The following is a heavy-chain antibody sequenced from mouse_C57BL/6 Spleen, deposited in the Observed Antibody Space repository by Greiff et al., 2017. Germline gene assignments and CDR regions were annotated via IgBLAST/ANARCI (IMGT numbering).Heavy chain of an antibody. V-gene: IGHV1-5*01. CDR2: IYPGNSDT. Sequence: VQLQQSGTVLARPGASVKMSCKTSGYTFTSYWMHWVKQRPGQGLEWIGAIYPGNSDTSYNQKFKGKAKLTAVTSASTAYMELSSLTNEDSAVYCCTTTVVATRNAMDYWGQGTSVTVSA. D-gene: IGHD1-1*01. CDR3: TTTVVATRNAMDY. J-gene: IGHJ4*01. CDR1: GYTFTSYW.